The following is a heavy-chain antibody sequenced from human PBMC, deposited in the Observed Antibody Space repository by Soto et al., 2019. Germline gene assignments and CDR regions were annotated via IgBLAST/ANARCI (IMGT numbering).Heavy chain of an antibody. CDR1: GVSFNNNG. V-gene: IGHV1-69*01. Sequence: QVQLVQSGAEVKKPGSSVKVSCKPSGVSFNNNGIGWVRQAPGHGLEWMGGVSPPFRTSNYARKFQGRISITADASTGTVNMELSSLTSEDTAQYYCARVLYYGSGSYSPYGMDVWGQGITVTVSS. J-gene: IGHJ6*02. CDR3: ARVLYYGSGSYSPYGMDV. CDR2: VSPPFRTS. D-gene: IGHD3-10*01.